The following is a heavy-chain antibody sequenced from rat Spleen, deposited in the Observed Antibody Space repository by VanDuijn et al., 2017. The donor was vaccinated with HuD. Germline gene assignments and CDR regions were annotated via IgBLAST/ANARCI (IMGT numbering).Heavy chain of an antibody. CDR3: TRAPGKGYVMDA. J-gene: IGHJ4*01. V-gene: IGHV2S63*01. D-gene: IGHD5-1*01. CDR2: MWRSGST. CDR1: GISFTDYS. Sequence: EVQVKESGPGLVQPSQTLSLTCTVSGISFTDYSVHWVRQPPGKGLEWMGVMWRSGSTEYNSGLKSRLSISRDTSKSQVFLNMNRLQTEDTAIYYCTRAPGKGYVMDAWGQGTAVTVSS.